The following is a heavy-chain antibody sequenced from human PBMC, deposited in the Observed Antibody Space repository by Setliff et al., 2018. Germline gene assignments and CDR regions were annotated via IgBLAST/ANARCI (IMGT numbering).Heavy chain of an antibody. D-gene: IGHD6-19*01. CDR2: ISAYNGNT. CDR3: AAGSSGWYLNY. J-gene: IGHJ4*02. Sequence: GASVKVSCKASGYTFTGYGISWVRQAPGQGLEWMGWISAYNGNTNYAQKLQGRVTITRDMSTSTAYMELSSLRSEDTAVYYCAAGSSGWYLNYWGQGTLVTVSS. CDR1: GYTFTGYG. V-gene: IGHV1-18*01.